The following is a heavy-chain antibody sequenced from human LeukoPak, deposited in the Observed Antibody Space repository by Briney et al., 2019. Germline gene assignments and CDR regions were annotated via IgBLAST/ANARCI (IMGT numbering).Heavy chain of an antibody. CDR1: GFTFDDYA. V-gene: IGHV3-9*03. CDR3: AKDSHSSSSYMDV. Sequence: GGSLRLSCAASGFTFDDYAMHWVRHAPGKGLEWVSGISRNSGSIGYADSVKGRFTISRDNAKNSMYLQMNSLRAEDMALYYCAKDSHSSSSYMDVWGKGTTVTVSS. J-gene: IGHJ6*03. CDR2: ISRNSGSI. D-gene: IGHD6-6*01.